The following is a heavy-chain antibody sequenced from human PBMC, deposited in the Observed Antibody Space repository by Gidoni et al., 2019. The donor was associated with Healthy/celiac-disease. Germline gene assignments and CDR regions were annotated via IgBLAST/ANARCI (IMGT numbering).Heavy chain of an antibody. D-gene: IGHD5-18*01. CDR2: ISSSSSYI. CDR1: GFTFSSYS. J-gene: IGHJ6*02. CDR3: ARDRGVDTAMVRGPYGMDV. V-gene: IGHV3-21*01. Sequence: EVQLVASGGGLVKPGGSLSLSCAASGFTFSSYSMNWVRQAPGKGLEWVSSISSSSSYIYYADSVKGRFTISRDNAKNSLYLQMNSLRAEDTAVYYCARDRGVDTAMVRGPYGMDVWGQGTTVTVSS.